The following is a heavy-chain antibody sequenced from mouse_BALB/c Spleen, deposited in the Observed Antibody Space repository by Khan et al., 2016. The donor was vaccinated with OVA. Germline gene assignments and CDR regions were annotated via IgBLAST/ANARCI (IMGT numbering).Heavy chain of an antibody. V-gene: IGHV1-34*01. D-gene: IGHD1-1*01. J-gene: IGHJ3*01. CDR1: GYSFTGYY. CDR3: GRISIITVEGFAY. CDR2: VNPNNGGT. Sequence: VQLKQSGTDLVKPGASVKMSCKTSGYSFTGYYIHWVKQSQGKSLEWIGRVNPNNGGTTYNQKFKGKAILTVEKSSSTAYMELRSLTSEDSAVYYCGRISIITVEGFAYWGQGTLVTVSA.